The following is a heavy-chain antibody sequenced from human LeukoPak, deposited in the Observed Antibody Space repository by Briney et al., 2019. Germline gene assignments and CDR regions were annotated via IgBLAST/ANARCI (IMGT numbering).Heavy chain of an antibody. Sequence: SETLSLTCTVSGGSNYWSWIRQPPGKGLEWIAYIHYSGSTNYNPSLKSRVTISIDTSKNQFSLKLNSVTAADTAVYYCARGRERGSSSSFTDYWGQGTLVIVSS. D-gene: IGHD6-6*01. CDR3: ARGRERGSSSSFTDY. CDR1: GGSNY. V-gene: IGHV4-59*08. CDR2: IHYSGST. J-gene: IGHJ4*02.